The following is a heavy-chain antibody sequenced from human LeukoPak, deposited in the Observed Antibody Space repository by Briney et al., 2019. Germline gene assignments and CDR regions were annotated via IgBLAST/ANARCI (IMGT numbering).Heavy chain of an antibody. J-gene: IGHJ4*02. CDR3: ARQRVQYSSGWYDVDY. CDR1: GYSFSSNW. CDR2: IYPGDSDT. D-gene: IGHD6-19*01. V-gene: IGHV5-51*01. Sequence: GESLKISCKGSGYSFSSNWIGWVRQMPGKGLEWMGIIYPGDSDTRYSPSFQGQVTISADKSISTAYLQWSSLKASDTAMYYCARQRVQYSSGWYDVDYWGQGTLVTVSS.